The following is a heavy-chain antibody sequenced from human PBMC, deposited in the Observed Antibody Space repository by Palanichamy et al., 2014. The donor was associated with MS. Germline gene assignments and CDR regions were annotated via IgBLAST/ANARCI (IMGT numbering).Heavy chain of an antibody. D-gene: IGHD3-10*01. CDR3: AKDMIRHGSGYGMDV. Sequence: EVQLVESGGDWIQPGRSLRLSCAASGFTFDDYAMHWVRQAPGKGLEWVSGISWNRGRIGYADSVKGRFTISRDNAKNSLYLQMNSLRAEDTALYYCAKDMIRHGSGYGMDVWGQGTTVTVSS. CDR2: ISWNRGRI. J-gene: IGHJ6*02. V-gene: IGHV3-9*01. CDR1: GFTFDDYA.